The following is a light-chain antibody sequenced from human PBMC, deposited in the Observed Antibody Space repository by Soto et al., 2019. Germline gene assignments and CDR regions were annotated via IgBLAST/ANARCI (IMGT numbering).Light chain of an antibody. Sequence: LTQSPSSLSSSLGERATISCRASQSVSSYLAWYHQKPGRAPRLLIYGVSSRATGIPARFSGSGSGTDFTLTISSLEPEDFAVYYCQHRSSWPVSFGQGTRLEIK. CDR3: QHRSSWPVS. CDR1: QSVSSY. J-gene: IGKJ5*01. V-gene: IGKV3-11*01. CDR2: GVS.